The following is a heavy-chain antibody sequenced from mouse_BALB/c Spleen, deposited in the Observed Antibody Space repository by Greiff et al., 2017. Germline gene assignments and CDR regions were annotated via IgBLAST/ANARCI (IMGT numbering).Heavy chain of an antibody. V-gene: IGHV5-17*02. J-gene: IGHJ1*01. CDR1: GFTFSSFG. D-gene: IGHD6-1*01. CDR2: ISSGSSTI. Sequence: EVKVVESGGGLVQPGGSRKLSCAASGFTFSSFGMHWVRQAPEKGLEWVAYISSGSSTIYYADTVKGRFTISRDNPKNTLFLQMTSLRSEDTAMYYCARSLHWYFDVWGAEAAVTVSS. CDR3: ARSLHWYFDV.